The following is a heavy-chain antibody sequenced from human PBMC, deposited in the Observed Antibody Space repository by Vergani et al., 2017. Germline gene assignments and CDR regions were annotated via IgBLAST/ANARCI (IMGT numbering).Heavy chain of an antibody. J-gene: IGHJ6*02. CDR1: GGSISSSSYY. CDR2: IYYSGST. V-gene: IGHV4-39*01. Sequence: QLQLQESGPGLVKPSETLSLTCTVSGGSISSSSYYWGWIRQPPGKGLEWIGSIYYSGSTYYNPSLKSRVTISVDTSKNQFSLKLSSVTAADTAVYYCARQSAHSSSYYYGMDVWGQGTTVTVSS. D-gene: IGHD6-13*01. CDR3: ARQSAHSSSYYYGMDV.